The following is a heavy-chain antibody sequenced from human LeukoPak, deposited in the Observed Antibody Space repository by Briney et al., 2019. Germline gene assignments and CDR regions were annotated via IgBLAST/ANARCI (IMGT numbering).Heavy chain of an antibody. CDR1: GESFTTFY. J-gene: IGHJ5*02. CDR2: INHTGST. V-gene: IGHV4-34*01. CDR3: VKGRYSSGWFKDKNWFDP. D-gene: IGHD6-19*01. Sequence: SETLSLTCAVYGESFTTFYWGWIRQTPGKGLEWIGEINHTGSTNYNPSLKSRVTISIDTSKNQFSLKLNSVTAADTAVYYCVKGRYSSGWFKDKNWFDPWGQGIPVTVSS.